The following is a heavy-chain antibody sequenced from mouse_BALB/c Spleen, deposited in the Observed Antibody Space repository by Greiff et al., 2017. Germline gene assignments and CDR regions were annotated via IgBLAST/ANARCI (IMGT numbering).Heavy chain of an antibody. Sequence: EVKLMESGGGLVKPGGSLKLSCAASGFTFSSYGMSWVRQTPDKRLEWVATISSGGSYTYYPDSVKGRFTISRDNAKNTLYLQMSSLKSEDTAMYYCASNYLYAMDYWGQGTSVTVSS. CDR3: ASNYLYAMDY. CDR1: GFTFSSYG. V-gene: IGHV5-6*03. D-gene: IGHD2-1*01. CDR2: ISSGGSYT. J-gene: IGHJ4*01.